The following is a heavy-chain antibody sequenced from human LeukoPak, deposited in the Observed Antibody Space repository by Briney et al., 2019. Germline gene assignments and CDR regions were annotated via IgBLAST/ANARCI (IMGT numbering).Heavy chain of an antibody. D-gene: IGHD5-12*01. Sequence: SETLSLTCTVSGGSISSYYWGWIRQPPGKGLEWIGYIYYSGSTNYNPSLKSRVTISVDTSKNQFSLKLSSVTAADTAVYYCARAGVATYPAIYYYGMDVWGQGTTVTVSS. J-gene: IGHJ6*02. CDR3: ARAGVATYPAIYYYGMDV. V-gene: IGHV4-59*01. CDR1: GGSISSYY. CDR2: IYYSGST.